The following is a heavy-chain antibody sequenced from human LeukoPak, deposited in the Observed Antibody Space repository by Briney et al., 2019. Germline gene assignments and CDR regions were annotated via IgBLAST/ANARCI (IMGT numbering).Heavy chain of an antibody. CDR1: GFTFSSYS. CDR2: ISSSSSYI. V-gene: IGHV3-21*01. J-gene: IGHJ4*02. D-gene: IGHD4-17*01. Sequence: GGSLRLSCAASGFTFSSYSMNWVRQAPGKGLEWVSSISSSSSYIYYADSVKGRFTISRDNAKNSLYLQMNSLRAEDTAVYYCAKHSMDYGDYVGGDYWGQGTLVTVSS. CDR3: AKHSMDYGDYVGGDY.